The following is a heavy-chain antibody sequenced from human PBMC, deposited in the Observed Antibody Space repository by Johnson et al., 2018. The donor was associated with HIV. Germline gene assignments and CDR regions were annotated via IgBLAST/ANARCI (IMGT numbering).Heavy chain of an antibody. CDR3: VRDRRGGAFDI. CDR1: GFTFSSYA. J-gene: IGHJ3*02. Sequence: VESGGGFVQPGGSLRLSCSASGFTFSSYAMHWVRQAPRQGLEWLAVISSVGSNKYYADSVKGRFTISRDNSKNTMYLQMNSLRAGDTAVYYCVRDRRGGAFDIWGQGTMVTVS. V-gene: IGHV3-30*14. CDR2: ISSVGSNK. D-gene: IGHD3-16*01.